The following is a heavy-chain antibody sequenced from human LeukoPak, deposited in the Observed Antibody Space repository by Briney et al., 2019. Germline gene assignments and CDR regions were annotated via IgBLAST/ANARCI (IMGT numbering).Heavy chain of an antibody. V-gene: IGHV4-4*07. D-gene: IGHD1-26*01. CDR2: IYTSGST. CDR1: GGSISSYW. J-gene: IGHJ3*02. CDR3: ARDRACELPPFDI. Sequence: SETLSLTCTDSGGSISSYWWSWIRQPAGKGLEWIGRIYTSGSTNYNPSLKGRVTMSVDTSKNQFSLKLSSVTAADTAVYYCARDRACELPPFDIWGQGTMVTVSS.